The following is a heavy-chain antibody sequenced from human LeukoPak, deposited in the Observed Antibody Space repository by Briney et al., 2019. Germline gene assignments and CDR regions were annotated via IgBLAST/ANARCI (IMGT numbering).Heavy chain of an antibody. J-gene: IGHJ4*02. CDR3: AREGHYYDSSGHFDY. D-gene: IGHD3-22*01. CDR2: ISSSSSYI. Sequence: GGSLRLSCAASGXTFSSYSMNWVRQAPGKGLEWVSSISSSSSYIYYADSVKGRFTISRDNAKNSLYLQMNSLRAEDTAVYYCAREGHYYDSSGHFDYWGQGTLVTVSS. V-gene: IGHV3-21*01. CDR1: GXTFSSYS.